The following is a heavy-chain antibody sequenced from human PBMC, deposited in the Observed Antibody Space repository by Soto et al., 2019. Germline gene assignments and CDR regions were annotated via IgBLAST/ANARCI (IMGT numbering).Heavy chain of an antibody. J-gene: IGHJ4*02. CDR2: ISAYNGNT. V-gene: IGHV1-18*01. CDR3: ATGGNPSDY. CDR1: GYTFTNFG. Sequence: QVQLVQSGAEVKKPGASVKVSCKASGYTFTNFGISWVRQAPGQGLEWMGWISAYNGNTNYAQKFQGRVTMTTDTSTRTAYMEVRSLRIDDTTVYYCATGGNPSDYWGQGTLVSVSS. D-gene: IGHD1-26*01.